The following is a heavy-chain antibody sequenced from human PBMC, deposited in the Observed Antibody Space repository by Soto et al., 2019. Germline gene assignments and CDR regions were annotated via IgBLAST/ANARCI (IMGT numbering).Heavy chain of an antibody. D-gene: IGHD1-1*01. CDR3: AREGTGTTKFDS. Sequence: SETLSLTCAVYGGSFSGYYWSWIRQPPGKGLEWIGEINHSGRTNYNPSLKSRVTISVDTSKNQFSLKLSSVTAADTAVYYCAREGTGTTKFDSWGQGTLVTVSS. CDR2: INHSGRT. V-gene: IGHV4-34*01. J-gene: IGHJ4*02. CDR1: GGSFSGYY.